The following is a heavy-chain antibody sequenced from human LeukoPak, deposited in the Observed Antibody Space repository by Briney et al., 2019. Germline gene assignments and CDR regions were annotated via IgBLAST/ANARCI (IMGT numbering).Heavy chain of an antibody. V-gene: IGHV3-9*01. CDR3: AKDFSAVGGYFDY. J-gene: IGHJ4*02. CDR1: GFTFDDYA. Sequence: GGSLRLSCAASGFTFDDYAMHWVRQVPGKGLEWVPGISWNSGSIGYADSVKGRFTISRDNAKNSLYLQMNSLRVEDTALYYCAKDFSAVGGYFDYWGQGTLVTVSS. D-gene: IGHD3-10*01. CDR2: ISWNSGSI.